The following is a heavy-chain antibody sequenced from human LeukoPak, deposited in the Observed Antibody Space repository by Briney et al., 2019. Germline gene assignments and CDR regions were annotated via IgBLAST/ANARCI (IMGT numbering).Heavy chain of an antibody. V-gene: IGHV1-46*01. D-gene: IGHD6-19*01. CDR3: ARDVGSGTYMFDF. CDR1: GYTFSSYY. CDR2: INPGRDST. J-gene: IGHJ4*02. Sequence: ASVKVSCKASGYTFSSYYIHWVRQAPGQGLEWMGTINPGRDSTSYAQKFQGRVITTRDTSTSTVDMDLSSLRSDDTAVYYCARDVGSGTYMFDFWGQGTLVTVSS.